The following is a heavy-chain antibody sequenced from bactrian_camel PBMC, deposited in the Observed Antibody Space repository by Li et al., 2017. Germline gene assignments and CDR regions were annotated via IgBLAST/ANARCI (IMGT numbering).Heavy chain of an antibody. J-gene: IGHJ4*01. V-gene: IGHV3S28*01. CDR1: GYTYSTYC. D-gene: IGHD4*01. Sequence: QLVESGGGSVQPGGSLRISCAASGYTYSTYCMGWFRQGPGKEREGVAGMSTGGGGTYYADSVKGRFTISRDNAKRSLYLQMNGLKPEDTGMYYCAAGWPATGNKCLKGRRYSHFGQGTQVTVS. CDR2: MSTGGGGT.